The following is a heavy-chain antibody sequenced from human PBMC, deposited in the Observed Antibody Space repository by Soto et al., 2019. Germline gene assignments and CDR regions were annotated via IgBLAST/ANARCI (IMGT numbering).Heavy chain of an antibody. V-gene: IGHV1-18*01. CDR3: ARDWKGAECFAP. D-gene: IGHD1-1*01. CDR2: IGADNGDT. CDR1: GYTFSTYG. Sequence: QVQLVQSGAEVKKPGASVKVSCKASGYTFSTYGFSWVRQAPGQGLEWMGWIGADNGDTNSAQNFQGRVTMTTDTSTTTSYMALRSLTSDDTAVYFCARDWKGAECFAPWGQGTLVTVSS. J-gene: IGHJ5*02.